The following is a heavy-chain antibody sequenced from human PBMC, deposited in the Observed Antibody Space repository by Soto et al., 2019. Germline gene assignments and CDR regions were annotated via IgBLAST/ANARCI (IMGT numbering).Heavy chain of an antibody. CDR1: GFSFSSYA. CDR3: AKRDDSGGSRGESFDY. CDR2: ISSSGGTT. Sequence: EVQLLDSGGGLVQPGGSLRLSCAASGFSFSSYAMTWVRQTPGKGLEWVSTISSSGGTTYYADSVKGRFTISRDNSKNTLFLQMDSLRAEDTDIYYCAKRDDSGGSRGESFDYWGPGTLVTVSS. D-gene: IGHD3-22*01. V-gene: IGHV3-23*01. J-gene: IGHJ4*01.